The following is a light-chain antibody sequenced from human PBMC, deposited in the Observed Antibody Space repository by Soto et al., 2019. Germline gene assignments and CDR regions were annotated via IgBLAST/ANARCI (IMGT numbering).Light chain of an antibody. J-gene: IGLJ1*01. CDR2: DND. V-gene: IGLV1-44*01. Sequence: QSVLTQPPSASGTPGQRVTISASGSTSNIGSNTVSWYQQLPGTAPRLLIYDNDERPSGVPDRFSGSKSATSASLAISGLQPEDEGDYYCATWDDSRNDYVFGPGTKLTVL. CDR1: TSNIGSNT. CDR3: ATWDDSRNDYV.